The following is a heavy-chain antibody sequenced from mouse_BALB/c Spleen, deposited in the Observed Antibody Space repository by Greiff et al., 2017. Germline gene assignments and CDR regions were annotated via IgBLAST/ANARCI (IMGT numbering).Heavy chain of an antibody. D-gene: IGHD4-1*01. CDR1: GFNIKDTY. CDR2: IDPANGNT. Sequence: EVQRVESGAELVKPGASVKLSCTASGFNIKDTYMHWVKQRPEQGLEWIGRIDPANGNTKYDPKFQGKATITADTSSNTAYLQLSSLTSEDTAVYYCARGKLGPYYYAMDYWGQGTSVTVSS. J-gene: IGHJ4*01. V-gene: IGHV14-3*02. CDR3: ARGKLGPYYYAMDY.